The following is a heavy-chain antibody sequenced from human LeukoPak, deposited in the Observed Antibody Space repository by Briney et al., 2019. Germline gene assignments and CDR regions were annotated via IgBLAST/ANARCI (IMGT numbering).Heavy chain of an antibody. J-gene: IGHJ4*02. CDR3: ASLSFYDFWSVYYPNDY. V-gene: IGHV4-34*01. CDR2: INHSGST. Sequence: PSETLSLTCAVYGGSFSGYYWSWIRQPPGKGLEWIGEINHSGSTNYNPSLKSRVTISVDTSKNQFSLKLSSVTAADTAVYYCASLSFYDFWSVYYPNDYGAQGTLVTVSS. D-gene: IGHD3-3*01. CDR1: GGSFSGYY.